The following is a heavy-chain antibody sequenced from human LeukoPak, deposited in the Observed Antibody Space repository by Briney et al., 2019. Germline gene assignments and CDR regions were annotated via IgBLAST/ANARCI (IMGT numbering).Heavy chain of an antibody. CDR1: GFTFSDYY. V-gene: IGHV3-11*01. CDR2: ISSSGSTI. CDR3: ARGCSGGSCYSSYYYYYMDV. D-gene: IGHD2-15*01. Sequence: GGSLRLSCAASGFTFSDYYMSWIRQAPGKGLEWVSYISSSGSTIYYADSVKGRFTISRDNAKNSLYLQMNSLRAEDTAVYYCARGCSGGSCYSSYYYYYMDVWGKGTTVTVSS. J-gene: IGHJ6*03.